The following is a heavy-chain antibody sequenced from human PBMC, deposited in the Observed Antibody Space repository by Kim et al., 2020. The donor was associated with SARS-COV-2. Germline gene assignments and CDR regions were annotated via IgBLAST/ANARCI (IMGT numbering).Heavy chain of an antibody. CDR1: GGSFSGYY. CDR3: ARGRPYYYDSSGYSLDY. D-gene: IGHD3-22*01. J-gene: IGHJ4*01. V-gene: IGHV4-34*01. Sequence: SETLSLTCAVYGGSFSGYYWSWIRQPPGKGLEWIGEINHSGSTNYNPSLKSRVTISVDTSKNQFSLKLSSVTAADTAVYYCARGRPYYYDSSGYSLDYWG. CDR2: INHSGST.